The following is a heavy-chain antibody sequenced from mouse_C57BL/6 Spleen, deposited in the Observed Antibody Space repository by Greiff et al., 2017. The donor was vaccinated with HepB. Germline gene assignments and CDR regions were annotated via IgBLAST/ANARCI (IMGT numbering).Heavy chain of an antibody. CDR1: GFNIKDDY. Sequence: EVQLQQSGAELVRPGASVKLSCTASGFNIKDDYMHWVKQRPEQGLEWIGWIDPENGDTEYASKFQGKATITADTSSNTAYLQLSSLTSEDTAVYYCTTSSSGDWFAYWGQGTLVTVSA. CDR3: TTSSSGDWFAY. V-gene: IGHV14-4*01. D-gene: IGHD2-13*01. CDR2: IDPENGDT. J-gene: IGHJ3*01.